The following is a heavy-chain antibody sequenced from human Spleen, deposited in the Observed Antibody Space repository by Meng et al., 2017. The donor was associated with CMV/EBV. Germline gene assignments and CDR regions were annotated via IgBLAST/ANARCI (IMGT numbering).Heavy chain of an antibody. CDR1: GFTFNTYA. CDR2: ISYDGSNK. J-gene: IGHJ4*02. CDR3: ARFLPAVAGSGAGCY. V-gene: IGHV3-30-3*01. D-gene: IGHD6-19*01. Sequence: GESLKISCAASGFTFNTYAMHWVRQAPGKGLEWVAVISYDGSNKYYADSVKGRFTISRDNFKNTLYLQMNSLRAEDTAVYYCARFLPAVAGSGAGCYWGQGKLVTVSS.